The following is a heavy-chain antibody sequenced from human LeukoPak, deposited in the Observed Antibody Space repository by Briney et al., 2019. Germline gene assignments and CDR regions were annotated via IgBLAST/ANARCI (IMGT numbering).Heavy chain of an antibody. V-gene: IGHV1-69*13. D-gene: IGHD3-22*01. CDR3: ARDWLGDYYDSSGTGINWFDP. Sequence: SVNVSCKASGGTFSSYAISWVRQAPGQGLEWMGGIIPIFGTANYAQKFQGRVTITADESTSTAYMELSSLRSEDTAVYYCARDWLGDYYDSSGTGINWFDPWGQGTLVTVSS. CDR1: GGTFSSYA. J-gene: IGHJ5*02. CDR2: IIPIFGTA.